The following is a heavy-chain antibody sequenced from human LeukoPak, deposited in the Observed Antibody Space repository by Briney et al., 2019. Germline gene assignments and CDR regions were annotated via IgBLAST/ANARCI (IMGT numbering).Heavy chain of an antibody. CDR1: GFTFSSYS. CDR2: IYSGSSSI. Sequence: PGGSLRLSCAASGFTFSSYSMNWVRQAPGKGLEWVSCIYSGSSSIYYADSVKGRFTISRDNAKNSLYLQMNSLRDEDTAVYYCARRGGKCSGGSCYFFDYWGQGTLVTVSS. J-gene: IGHJ4*02. D-gene: IGHD2-15*01. V-gene: IGHV3-48*02. CDR3: ARRGGKCSGGSCYFFDY.